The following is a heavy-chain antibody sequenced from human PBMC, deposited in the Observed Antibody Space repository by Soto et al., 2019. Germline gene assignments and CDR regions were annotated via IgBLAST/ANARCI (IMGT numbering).Heavy chain of an antibody. CDR1: GGTFSSYT. CDR3: ARDSSRYCTNGVCYNFDY. J-gene: IGHJ4*02. Sequence: GASVKVSCKASGGTFSSYTISWVRQAPGQGLEWMGRIIPILGIANYAQKFQGRVTITADKSTSTAYMELSSLRSEDTAVYYCARDSSRYCTNGVCYNFDYWGQGTLVTVS. D-gene: IGHD2-8*01. CDR2: IIPILGIA. V-gene: IGHV1-69*04.